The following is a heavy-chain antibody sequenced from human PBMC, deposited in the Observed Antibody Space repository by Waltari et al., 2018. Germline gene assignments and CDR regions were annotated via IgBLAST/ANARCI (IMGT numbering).Heavy chain of an antibody. CDR1: GYSISSGYY. CDR2: IYHSGST. V-gene: IGHV4-38-2*01. Sequence: QVQLQESGPGLVKPSEPLSLTCAVSGYSISSGYYWGWIRQPPGRGLEWIGSIYHSGSTYYNPSLKSRVTISVDTSKNQFSLKLSSVTAADTAVYYCASLTPEYYYDSSGYYSLPFDYWGQGTLVTVSS. J-gene: IGHJ4*02. CDR3: ASLTPEYYYDSSGYYSLPFDY. D-gene: IGHD3-22*01.